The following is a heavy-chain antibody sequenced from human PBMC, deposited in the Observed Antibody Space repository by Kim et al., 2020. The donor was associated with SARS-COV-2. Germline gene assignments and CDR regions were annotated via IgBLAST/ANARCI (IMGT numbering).Heavy chain of an antibody. CDR1: GGSISSSNW. CDR3: ARVRGSGSSLSFDP. Sequence: SETLSLTCAVSGGSISSSNWWSWVRQPPGKGLEWIGEIYHSGSTNYNPSLKSRVTISVDKSKNQFSLKLSSVTAADTAVYYCARVRGSGSSLSFDPWGQGTLVTVSS. D-gene: IGHD3-10*01. V-gene: IGHV4-4*02. J-gene: IGHJ5*02. CDR2: IYHSGST.